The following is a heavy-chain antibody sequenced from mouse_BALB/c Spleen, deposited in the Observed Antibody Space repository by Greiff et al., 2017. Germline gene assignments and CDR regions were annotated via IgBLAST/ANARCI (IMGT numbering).Heavy chain of an antibody. D-gene: IGHD4-1*01. CDR3: ARGLTGTSGYAMDY. J-gene: IGHJ4*01. CDR2: ISSGGST. V-gene: IGHV5-6-5*01. Sequence: EVQLVESGGGLVKPGGSLKLSCAASGFTFSSYAMSWVRQTPEKRLEWVASISSGGSTYYPDSVKGRFTISRDNARNILYLQMSSLRSEDTAMYYCARGLTGTSGYAMDYWGQGTSVTVSS. CDR1: GFTFSSYA.